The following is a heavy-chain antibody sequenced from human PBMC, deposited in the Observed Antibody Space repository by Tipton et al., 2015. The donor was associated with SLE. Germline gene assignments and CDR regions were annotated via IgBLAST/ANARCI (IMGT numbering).Heavy chain of an antibody. D-gene: IGHD4-17*01. Sequence: TLSLTCTVSGYSISIGYYWSWVRQSPGKGLEWIGSISHTENEKTYYNPSLKSRVTMSIDTSSNHFSLNLISVTAADTAVYYCARDKNGDYYDYWGQGTLVTVFS. CDR1: GYSISIGYY. V-gene: IGHV4-38-2*02. CDR2: ISHTENEKT. J-gene: IGHJ4*02. CDR3: ARDKNGDYYDY.